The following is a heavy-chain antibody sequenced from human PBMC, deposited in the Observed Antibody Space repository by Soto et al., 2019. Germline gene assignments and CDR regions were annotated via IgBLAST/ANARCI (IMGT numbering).Heavy chain of an antibody. Sequence: EVQLLESGGGLVQPGGSLRLSCEASGFTFSSYAMSWVRQAPGKGLEWVSAISGSGGSTYYADSVKGRFTISRDNSKNTLYLQMNSLRAEDTAVYYCATSGYSYGAYWYFDLWGRGTLVTVSS. V-gene: IGHV3-23*01. CDR2: ISGSGGST. CDR3: ATSGYSYGAYWYFDL. D-gene: IGHD5-18*01. J-gene: IGHJ2*01. CDR1: GFTFSSYA.